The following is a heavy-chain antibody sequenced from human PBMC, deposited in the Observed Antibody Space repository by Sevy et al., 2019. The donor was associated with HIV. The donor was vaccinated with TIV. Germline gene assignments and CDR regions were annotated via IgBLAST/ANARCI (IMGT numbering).Heavy chain of an antibody. D-gene: IGHD3-3*01. V-gene: IGHV3-30*04. CDR2: IAYDGSNK. Sequence: GGSLRLSCTASGFVFSSYAMHWVRQAPGKGLEWVAFIAYDGSNKNYADSVKGRFTLSRDNSKNTLYLQMNSLGAEEKAVYYCARPRFLEWLSSAAFDIWGQGTMVTVSS. J-gene: IGHJ3*02. CDR3: ARPRFLEWLSSAAFDI. CDR1: GFVFSSYA.